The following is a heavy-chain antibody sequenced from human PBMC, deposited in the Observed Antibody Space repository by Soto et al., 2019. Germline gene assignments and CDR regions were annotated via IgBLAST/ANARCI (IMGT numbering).Heavy chain of an antibody. J-gene: IGHJ4*02. V-gene: IGHV4-34*01. D-gene: IGHD3-22*01. CDR3: ARDYYDSSGRPTIDY. CDR1: GGSFSGYY. Sequence: VPLPQWGAGLFKPSEALSLPRAVYGGSFSGYYWSRIRQPPGKGLGWIGEINHSGRTNYNPSLKSRVTISVDTSKNQFSLKLSSVTAADTAVYYCARDYYDSSGRPTIDYWGQGTLVTVSS. CDR2: INHSGRT.